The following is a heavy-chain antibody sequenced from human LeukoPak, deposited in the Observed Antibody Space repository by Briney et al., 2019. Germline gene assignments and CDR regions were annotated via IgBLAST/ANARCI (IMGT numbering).Heavy chain of an antibody. CDR3: ARGMVRYFDWLSLGYFEY. CDR2: IYYSGST. CDR1: GGSISSSSYY. J-gene: IGHJ4*02. D-gene: IGHD3-9*01. Sequence: SETLSLTCTVSGGSISSSSYYWGWIRQPPGKGLEWIGSIYYSGSTYYNPSLKSRVTISVDTSKNQFSLKLSSVTAADTAVYYCARGMVRYFDWLSLGYFEYWGQGTLVTVSS. V-gene: IGHV4-39*01.